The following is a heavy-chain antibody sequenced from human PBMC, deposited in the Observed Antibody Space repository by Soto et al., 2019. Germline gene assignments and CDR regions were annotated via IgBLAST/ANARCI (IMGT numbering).Heavy chain of an antibody. CDR3: ASLIAAAGPPHSPRYYYGMDV. J-gene: IGHJ6*02. V-gene: IGHV1-69*12. D-gene: IGHD6-13*01. Sequence: QVQLVQSGAEVKKPGSSVKVSCKASGGTFSSYAISWVRQAPGQGLEWMGGIIPIFGTADYAQKFQGRVTITADDSTSTAYMELSSLRSEDTALYYCASLIAAAGPPHSPRYYYGMDVWGQGTTVTVSS. CDR1: GGTFSSYA. CDR2: IIPIFGTA.